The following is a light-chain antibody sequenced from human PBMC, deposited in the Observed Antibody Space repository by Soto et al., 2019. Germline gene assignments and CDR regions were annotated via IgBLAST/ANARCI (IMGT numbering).Light chain of an antibody. V-gene: IGKV1-9*01. CDR3: QQLNSYPLT. CDR1: QGISSY. Sequence: IQLTQSPSFLSASVGDRVTITCRASQGISSYLAWYQQKPGTAPNLLISAASTLQSGVPSRLSGSGSGTEFTLTISSLQPEDFATYYCQQLNSYPLTFGGGTKVEIK. CDR2: AAS. J-gene: IGKJ4*01.